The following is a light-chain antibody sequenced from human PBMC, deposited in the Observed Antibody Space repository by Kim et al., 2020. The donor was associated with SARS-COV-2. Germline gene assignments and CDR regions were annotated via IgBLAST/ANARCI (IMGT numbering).Light chain of an antibody. Sequence: ASVGDRVTITCRASQSIGDYLNWYQHRPGNAPKLLIHAASSLQSDVPSRFSGSGSGTDFTLTISGLQPEDFTTYFCQQSYSTPHITFGPGTRLEIK. J-gene: IGKJ5*01. V-gene: IGKV1-39*01. CDR3: QQSYSTPHIT. CDR2: AAS. CDR1: QSIGDY.